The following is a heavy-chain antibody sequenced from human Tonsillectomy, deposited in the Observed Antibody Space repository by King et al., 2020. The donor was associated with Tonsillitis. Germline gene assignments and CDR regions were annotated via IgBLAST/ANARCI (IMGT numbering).Heavy chain of an antibody. CDR1: GGSISSYY. CDR3: ARRLFGYYYYKDD. Sequence: VQLQESGPGLVKPSETLSLTCTVSGGSISSYYWSWIRQPPGKGLEWIGYINYSGSTNYNPTLKSRVTISVDTSKNQFSLKLSSVTAADTALYYCARRLFGYYYYKDDWGKGTSVTVSS. V-gene: IGHV4-59*01. CDR2: INYSGST. J-gene: IGHJ6*03. D-gene: IGHD3-16*01.